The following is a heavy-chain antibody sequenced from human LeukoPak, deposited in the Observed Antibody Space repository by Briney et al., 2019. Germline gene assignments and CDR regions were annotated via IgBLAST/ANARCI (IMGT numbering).Heavy chain of an antibody. CDR3: ARGTVGRTYCGGDCYSPIDY. CDR2: MYSSGST. CDR1: GGSISSGSYY. V-gene: IGHV4-61*02. Sequence: SHTLSLTYTVSGGSISSGSYYWSWIRQPAGKGLEWIGRMYSSGSTNYNPSLKSRVTISVDTSKNQFSLKLSSVTAADTAVYYCARGTVGRTYCGGDCYSPIDYWGQGSLVTVSS. J-gene: IGHJ4*02. D-gene: IGHD2-21*01.